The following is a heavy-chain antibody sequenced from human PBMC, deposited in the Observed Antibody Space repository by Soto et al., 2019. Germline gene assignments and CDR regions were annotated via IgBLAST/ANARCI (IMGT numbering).Heavy chain of an antibody. Sequence: ASVKVSCKASGYTFSTYGITWVRQAPGQGLDWMGWINPLKGDTNSEARFQDRVTMTTDTSTRTAYMELRSLRSDDTDVYYCARVKVPAAILGAFDLWGQGTLVTVSS. CDR3: ARVKVPAAILGAFDL. CDR2: INPLKGDT. J-gene: IGHJ3*01. CDR1: GYTFSTYG. D-gene: IGHD2-2*01. V-gene: IGHV1-18*01.